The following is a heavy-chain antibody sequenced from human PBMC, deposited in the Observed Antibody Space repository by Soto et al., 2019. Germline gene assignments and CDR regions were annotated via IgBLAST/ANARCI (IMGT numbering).Heavy chain of an antibody. D-gene: IGHD5-12*01. J-gene: IGHJ6*02. Sequence: EVQLVESGGGLVKPGGSLRLSCAASGFTFSSYSMNWVRQAPGKGLEWVSSLSSSSSYIYYADSVKGRFTMCRDNAKNALYLQMNSLRAEDTAVYYCARDKRGELATMYSGGHTGLYGMDVWGQGTTVTVSS. CDR1: GFTFSSYS. CDR3: ARDKRGELATMYSGGHTGLYGMDV. V-gene: IGHV3-21*01. CDR2: LSSSSSYI.